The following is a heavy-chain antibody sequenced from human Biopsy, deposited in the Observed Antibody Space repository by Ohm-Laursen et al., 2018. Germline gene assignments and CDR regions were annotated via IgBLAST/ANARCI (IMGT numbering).Heavy chain of an antibody. D-gene: IGHD1-1*01. CDR1: GDSVSNKDAA. V-gene: IGHV6-1*01. CDR3: ARETPTGIPFNWFDP. CDR2: TYYRSQWHS. Sequence: SQTLSLTWAISGDSVSNKDAAWNWIRRSPSRGLEWLGRTYYRSQWHSDYAVFVRSRITIKSDTSRNQFSLQLNSVTPDDTAVYFCARETPTGIPFNWFDPWGQGTLVTVSS. J-gene: IGHJ5*02.